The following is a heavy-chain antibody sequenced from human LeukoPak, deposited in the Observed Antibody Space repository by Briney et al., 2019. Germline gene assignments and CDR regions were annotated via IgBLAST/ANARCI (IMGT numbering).Heavy chain of an antibody. D-gene: IGHD3-22*01. CDR2: ISGSGGST. J-gene: IGHJ4*02. Sequence: GGSLRLSCAASGFTISSYAMNWVRQAPGKGLEWVSAISGSGGSTYYADSVKGRFTISRDNSKNTLYLQMNSLRAEDTAVYYCANGPTYYYDSSRFFDYWGQGTLVTVSS. V-gene: IGHV3-23*01. CDR3: ANGPTYYYDSSRFFDY. CDR1: GFTISSYA.